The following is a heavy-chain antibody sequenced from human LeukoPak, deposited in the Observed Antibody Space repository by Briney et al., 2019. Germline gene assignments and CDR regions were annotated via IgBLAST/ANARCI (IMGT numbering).Heavy chain of an antibody. CDR1: GYTFTSSD. V-gene: IGHV1-8*03. D-gene: IGHD2-15*01. CDR2: MNPNSGNT. CDR3: ARAAATRGWFDP. Sequence: GASVKVSCKXSGYTFTSSDINWVRQATGQGLERMGWMNPNSGNTGYSQKFQGRVTITRNTSIGTAYMELSSLRSEDTAVYYCARAAATRGWFDPWGQGTLVTVSS. J-gene: IGHJ5*02.